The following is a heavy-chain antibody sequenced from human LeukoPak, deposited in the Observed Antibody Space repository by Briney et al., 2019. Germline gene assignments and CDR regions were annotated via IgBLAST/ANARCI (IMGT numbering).Heavy chain of an antibody. Sequence: PSETLSFTCTVSGGSISGNYWSWIRQSPGKGLEWIGYIYYSGSTSYNPSLKSRVTISVDTPKNQFSLKVNSVNAADTAVYYCARDRSAFDPWGQGTLVTVSS. D-gene: IGHD1-26*01. V-gene: IGHV4-59*01. CDR2: IYYSGST. J-gene: IGHJ5*02. CDR1: GGSISGNY. CDR3: ARDRSAFDP.